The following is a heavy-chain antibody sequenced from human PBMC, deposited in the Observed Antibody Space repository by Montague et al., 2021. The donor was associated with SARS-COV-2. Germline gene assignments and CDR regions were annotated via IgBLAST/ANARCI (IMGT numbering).Heavy chain of an antibody. CDR1: GGSISSGSYY. CDR2: IYTSGST. V-gene: IGHV4-61*02. J-gene: IGHJ4*02. D-gene: IGHD3-9*01. CDR3: ARESLHLTGYYNDYFDY. Sequence: TLSLTCTVSGGSISSGSYYWNRIRQPAGKGLEWMGRIYTSGSTNYNPSLKSRVTISVDTSKNQFSLKLSSVTAADTAVYYCARESLHLTGYYNDYFDYWGQGTLVPLSS.